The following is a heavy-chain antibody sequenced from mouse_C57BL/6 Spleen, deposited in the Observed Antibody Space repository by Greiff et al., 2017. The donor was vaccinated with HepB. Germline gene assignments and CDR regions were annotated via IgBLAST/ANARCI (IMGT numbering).Heavy chain of an antibody. CDR1: GYAFSSSW. CDR2: IYPGDGDT. CDR3: ARDYYGSSPLFDY. Sequence: VQLQESGPELVKPGASVKISCKASGYAFSSSWMNWVKQRPGKGLEWIGRIYPGDGDTNYNGKFKGKATLTADKSSSTAYMQLSSLTSEDSAVYFCARDYYGSSPLFDYWGQGTTLTVSS. V-gene: IGHV1-82*01. J-gene: IGHJ2*01. D-gene: IGHD1-1*01.